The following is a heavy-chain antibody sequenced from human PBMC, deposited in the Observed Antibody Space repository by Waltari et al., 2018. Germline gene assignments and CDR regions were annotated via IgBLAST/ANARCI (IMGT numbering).Heavy chain of an antibody. Sequence: EAQLVECGGGVVRTGGSRSLSCADSGFPLHPSAMAWVRQAPVKGLEWVSGINWDGSSTGYADSVKGRFTISRDNAKNSLHLHVNSLTAEDTAFYYCARVNSNYVNWFDPWGQGTLVIVSS. V-gene: IGHV3-20*04. CDR3: ARVNSNYVNWFDP. CDR2: INWDGSST. J-gene: IGHJ5*02. CDR1: GFPLHPSA. D-gene: IGHD4-4*01.